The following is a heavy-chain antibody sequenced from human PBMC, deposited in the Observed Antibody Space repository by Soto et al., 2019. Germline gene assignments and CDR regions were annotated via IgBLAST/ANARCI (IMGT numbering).Heavy chain of an antibody. J-gene: IGHJ4*02. Sequence: KTSETLSLTCSVSGGSISGSYWSWIRQSPGKGLELLGYVFYPGIPNHSPSIRSRVGNSVALSKTELSLWLSSVTDADTDGLFCSRSFAVPGANFDYWGQGTQVTVSS. CDR2: VFYPGIP. CDR1: GGSISGSY. CDR3: SRSFAVPGANFDY. V-gene: IGHV4-59*01. D-gene: IGHD6-19*01.